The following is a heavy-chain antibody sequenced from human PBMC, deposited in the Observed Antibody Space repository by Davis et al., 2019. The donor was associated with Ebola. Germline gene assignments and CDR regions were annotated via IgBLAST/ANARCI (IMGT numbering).Heavy chain of an antibody. V-gene: IGHV3-23*01. CDR2: ISGSGGST. CDR3: AKDSSSSSINWLDP. D-gene: IGHD6-6*01. CDR1: GFTFSSYW. Sequence: ESLKISCAASGFTFSSYWMSWVRQAPGKGLEWVSAISGSGGSTYYADSVKGRFTISRDNSKNTLYLQMNSLRAEDTAVYYCAKDSSSSSINWLDPWGQGTLVTVSS. J-gene: IGHJ5*02.